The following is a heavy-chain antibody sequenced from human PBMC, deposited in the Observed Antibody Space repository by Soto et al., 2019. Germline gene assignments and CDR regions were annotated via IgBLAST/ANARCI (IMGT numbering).Heavy chain of an antibody. CDR2: IYPGDSDT. D-gene: IGHD2-2*02. CDR1: GYRFATYW. J-gene: IGHJ4*02. CDR3: ATGGYRTTPSCYNFFDY. Sequence: ESLKISCRGSGYRFATYWIGWVRQMPGKGLEWMGIIYPGDSDTRYSPSFQGQVTMSADKYINTDYPQWSSLKASDTAMYYCATGGYRTTPSCYNFFDYWCQGYLVTVSS. V-gene: IGHV5-51*01.